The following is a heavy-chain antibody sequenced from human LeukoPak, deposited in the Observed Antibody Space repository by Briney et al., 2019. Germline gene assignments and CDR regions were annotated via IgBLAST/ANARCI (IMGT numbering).Heavy chain of an antibody. CDR1: EMSFSAYY. J-gene: IGHJ3*01. CDR3: ARGFPPGSGSRGSHAFDV. V-gene: IGHV4-34*01. D-gene: IGHD6-19*01. Sequence: SETLSLTCAVSEMSFSAYYWNWIRQSPGKGLEWIGEINYGGSAKYTPSLEGRGTILIDTSKNQFSLKLTSVTAADTAVYYCARGFPPGSGSRGSHAFDVWGQGTMVTVSS. CDR2: INYGGSA.